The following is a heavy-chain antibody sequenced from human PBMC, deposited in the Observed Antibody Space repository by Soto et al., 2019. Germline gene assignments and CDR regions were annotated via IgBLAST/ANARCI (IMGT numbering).Heavy chain of an antibody. V-gene: IGHV3-23*01. Sequence: EVQLLESGGGLVQPGGSLRLSCAASGFTFSSYAMSWVRQAPGKGLEWVSAISGSGGSTYYADSVTGRFTITRDNSKNPLCLQMTNLRAEDTPVYYCAKYESPHDYCNDVDYWGQGTLVTVSS. D-gene: IGHD4-4*01. CDR1: GFTFSSYA. J-gene: IGHJ4*02. CDR3: AKYESPHDYCNDVDY. CDR2: ISGSGGST.